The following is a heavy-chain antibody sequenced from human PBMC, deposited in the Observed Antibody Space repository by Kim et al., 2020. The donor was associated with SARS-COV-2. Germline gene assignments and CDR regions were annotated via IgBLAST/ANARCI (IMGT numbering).Heavy chain of an antibody. D-gene: IGHD3-10*01. CDR2: ISGSGGST. V-gene: IGHV3-23*01. CDR3: AKDLGGLTMVQGAIRYYYYMDV. CDR1: GFTFSSYA. Sequence: GGSLRLSCAASGFTFSSYAMSWVRQAPGKGLEWVSAISGSGGSTYYADSVKGRFTISRDNSKNTLYLQMNSLRAEDTAVYYCAKDLGGLTMVQGAIRYYYYMDVWGKGTTVTVSS. J-gene: IGHJ6*03.